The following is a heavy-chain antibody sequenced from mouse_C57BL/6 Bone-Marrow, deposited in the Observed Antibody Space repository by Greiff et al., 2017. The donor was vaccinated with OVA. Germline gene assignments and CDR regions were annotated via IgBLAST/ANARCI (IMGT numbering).Heavy chain of an antibody. D-gene: IGHD2-1*01. Sequence: EVMLVESGGGLVKPGGSLKLSCAASGFTFSDYGMHWVRQAPEKGLEWVAYISSGSSTIYYADTVKGRFTISRDNAKNTLFLQMTSLRSEDTAMYYCARFDGNPSYWYFDVWGTGTTVTVSS. CDR3: ARFDGNPSYWYFDV. CDR1: GFTFSDYG. V-gene: IGHV5-17*01. CDR2: ISSGSSTI. J-gene: IGHJ1*03.